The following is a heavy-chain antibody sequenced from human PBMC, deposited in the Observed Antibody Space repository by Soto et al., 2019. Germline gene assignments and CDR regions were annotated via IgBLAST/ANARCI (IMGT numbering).Heavy chain of an antibody. CDR2: INPSGGST. CDR3: ARRYCTSTSCYRGANWFDP. Sequence: ASLKVSCKASGYTFTSYYMHWVRQAPGQGLEWMGIINPSGGSTSYAQKFQGRVTMTRDTSTSTVYMELSSLRSEDTAVYYCARRYCTSTSCYRGANWFDPWGQGTLVTVSS. V-gene: IGHV1-46*03. CDR1: GYTFTSYY. J-gene: IGHJ5*02. D-gene: IGHD2-2*02.